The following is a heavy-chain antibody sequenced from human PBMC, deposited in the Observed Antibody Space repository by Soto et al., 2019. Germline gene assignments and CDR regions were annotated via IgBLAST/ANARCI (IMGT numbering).Heavy chain of an antibody. CDR3: AKNPGYYYDSTGYHFDY. CDR1: GSIFRSYG. J-gene: IGHJ4*02. D-gene: IGHD3-22*01. CDR2: ISYGGGTT. Sequence: PGGSLRLSCAASGSIFRSYGMHWVRQAPGKGLEWVSAISYGGGTTYYADSVKGRFTISRDNSKNTLYLQMNSLRAEDTAVYYCAKNPGYYYDSTGYHFDYWGQGTPVTVSS. V-gene: IGHV3-23*01.